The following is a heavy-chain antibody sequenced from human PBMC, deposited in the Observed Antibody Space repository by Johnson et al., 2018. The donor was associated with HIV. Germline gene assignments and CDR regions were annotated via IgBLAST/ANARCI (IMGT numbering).Heavy chain of an antibody. V-gene: IGHV3-30-3*01. CDR3: ARDHSGYDSVTAAFDI. CDR2: IPYDGSEK. J-gene: IGHJ3*02. D-gene: IGHD5-12*01. CDR1: GFTFSSFA. Sequence: QVQLVESGGGVVQPGRSLRLSCAASGFTFSSFAIHWVRQAPGKGLEWVAVIPYDGSEKYYADSVKGRFTISRDNSKNTLYLEMNSLRAEDTAVYYCARDHSGYDSVTAAFDIWGQGTMVTVSS.